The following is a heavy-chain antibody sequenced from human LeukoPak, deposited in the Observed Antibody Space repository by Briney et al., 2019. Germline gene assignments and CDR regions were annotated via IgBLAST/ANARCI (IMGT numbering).Heavy chain of an antibody. CDR3: ASLDGGNLIFDY. CDR2: IYYSGST. J-gene: IGHJ4*02. V-gene: IGHV4-30-4*01. Sequence: SETLSLTCTVSGGSISSGDYYWSWIRQPPGKGLEWIGYIYYSGSTYYNPSLKSRVTISVDTSKNQFSLKLSSVTAVDTAVYYCASLDGGNLIFDYWGQGTLVTVSS. D-gene: IGHD4-23*01. CDR1: GGSISSGDYY.